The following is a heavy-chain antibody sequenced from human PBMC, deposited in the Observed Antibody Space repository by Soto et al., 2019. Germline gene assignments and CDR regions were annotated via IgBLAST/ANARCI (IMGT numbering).Heavy chain of an antibody. CDR2: ISATGTT. V-gene: IGHV4-4*07. CDR3: ARDKSAAADF. D-gene: IGHD6-25*01. J-gene: IGHJ3*01. Sequence: QVQLQESGPGLVEPSETLSLTCTVSGDSKSSSYWSWLRQSAERGLEWIGRISATGTTNYIPSLKSRITLSIDTSKNQFYLNLKFVTAADTAVYFCARDKSAAADFWGQGTGVTVS. CDR1: GDSKSSSY.